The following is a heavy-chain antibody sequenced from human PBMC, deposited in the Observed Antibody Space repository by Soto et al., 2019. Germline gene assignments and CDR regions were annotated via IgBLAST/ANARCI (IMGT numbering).Heavy chain of an antibody. CDR1: GGTFTYSA. D-gene: IGHD2-21*01. Sequence: QVQLVQSGAEVKKPGSSVKVSCKASGGTFTYSAVSWVRQAPGQGLEWMGGIIPMFGTPNYAQKFQGRLTISADESTSTVYMELSSLRSEDAAVYYCARGTRRDCYREYWYFDLWGRGTLVTVSS. CDR2: IIPMFGTP. CDR3: ARGTRRDCYREYWYFDL. V-gene: IGHV1-69*01. J-gene: IGHJ2*01.